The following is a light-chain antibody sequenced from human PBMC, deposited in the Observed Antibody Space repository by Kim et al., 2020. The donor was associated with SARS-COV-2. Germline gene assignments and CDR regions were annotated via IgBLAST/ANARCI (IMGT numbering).Light chain of an antibody. CDR2: DVT. J-gene: IGLJ2*01. Sequence: PGQSITVSCTGTSSDIGAYNYVSWYQQHPGKAPKLMIYDVTYRPSGVSNRFSGSKSGNTASLTISGLQTDDEADYYCTSYTNSGAFVLFGGGTKLTVL. CDR1: SSDIGAYNY. CDR3: TSYTNSGAFVL. V-gene: IGLV2-14*03.